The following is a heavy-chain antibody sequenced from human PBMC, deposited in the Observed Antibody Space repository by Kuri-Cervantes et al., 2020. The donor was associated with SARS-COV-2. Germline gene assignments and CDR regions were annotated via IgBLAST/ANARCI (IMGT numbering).Heavy chain of an antibody. V-gene: IGHV3-48*03. CDR1: GFTFSSYE. D-gene: IGHD3-3*01. J-gene: IGHJ4*02. CDR2: ISSSGSTI. CDR3: ARDRGPALYYDFWSGPFDY. Sequence: GGSLRLSCAASGFTFSSYEMNWVRQAPGKGLEWVSYISSSGSTIYYADSVKGRFTISRDNAKNSLYLQMNSLRAEDTAVYYCARDRGPALYYDFWSGPFDYWGQGTLVTVSS.